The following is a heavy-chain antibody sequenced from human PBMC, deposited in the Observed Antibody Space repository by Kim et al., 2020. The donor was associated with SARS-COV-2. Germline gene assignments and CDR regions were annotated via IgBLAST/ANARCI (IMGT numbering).Heavy chain of an antibody. Sequence: GESLKISCKGSGYSFTSYWISWVRQMPGKGLEWMGRIDPSDSYTNYSPSFQGHVTISADKSISTAYLQWSSLKASDTAMYYCARTAHNVLRFLEWRPNWFDPWGQGTLVTVSS. V-gene: IGHV5-10-1*01. J-gene: IGHJ5*02. CDR1: GYSFTSYW. CDR3: ARTAHNVLRFLEWRPNWFDP. D-gene: IGHD3-3*01. CDR2: IDPSDSYT.